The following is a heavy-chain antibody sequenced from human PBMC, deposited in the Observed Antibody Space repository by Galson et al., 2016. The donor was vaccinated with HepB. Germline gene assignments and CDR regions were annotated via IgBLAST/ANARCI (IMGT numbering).Heavy chain of an antibody. Sequence: SCKASGATFSSFGVSWVRQAPGQGLEWMGGIIPIFGPANYAHKFEGRVTITADDSTTTAFMELSTLSSEDTAVYYCATCSGYNREPTHDAFDIWGQGTLVTVSS. CDR2: IIPIFGPA. V-gene: IGHV1-69*01. CDR1: GATFSSFG. CDR3: ATCSGYNREPTHDAFDI. J-gene: IGHJ3*02. D-gene: IGHD1-1*01.